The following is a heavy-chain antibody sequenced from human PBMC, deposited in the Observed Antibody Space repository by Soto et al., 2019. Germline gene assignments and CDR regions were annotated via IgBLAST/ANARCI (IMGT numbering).Heavy chain of an antibody. V-gene: IGHV4-31*03. J-gene: IGHJ5*02. CDR1: GGSISSGGYY. D-gene: IGHD3-16*01. Sequence: SETLSLTCTVSGGSISSGGYYWSWIRQHPGKGLEWIGYIYYSGSTYYNPSLKSRVTISVDTSKNQFSLKLSSVTAADTAVYYCARDLGLRWQRYNWFDPWGQGTLVTVSS. CDR3: ARDLGLRWQRYNWFDP. CDR2: IYYSGST.